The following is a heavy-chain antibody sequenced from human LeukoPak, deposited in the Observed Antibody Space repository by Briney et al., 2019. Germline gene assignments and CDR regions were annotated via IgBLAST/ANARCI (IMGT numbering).Heavy chain of an antibody. CDR3: ASFLWFGELFESPYFDY. Sequence: GGSLRLSCAASGFTFSSYWISWVRQAPGKGLEWVANIKQDGSEKYYVDSVKGRFTISRDNAKNSLYLQMNSLRAEDTAVYYCASFLWFGELFESPYFDYWGQGTLVTVSS. V-gene: IGHV3-7*01. CDR2: IKQDGSEK. CDR1: GFTFSSYW. J-gene: IGHJ4*02. D-gene: IGHD3-10*01.